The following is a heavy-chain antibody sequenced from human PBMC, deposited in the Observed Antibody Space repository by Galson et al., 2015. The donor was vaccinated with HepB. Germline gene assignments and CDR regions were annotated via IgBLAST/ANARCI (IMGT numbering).Heavy chain of an antibody. V-gene: IGHV1-18*01. CDR3: ARVQLGNQWLVQDY. CDR1: GYTFTSYG. D-gene: IGHD6-19*01. CDR2: ISAYNGNT. J-gene: IGHJ4*02. Sequence: SVKVSCKASGYTFTSYGISWVRQAPGQGLEWMGWISAYNGNTNYAQKLQGRVTMTTDTSTSTAYMELRSLRSDDTAVYYCARVQLGNQWLVQDYWGQGTLVTVSS.